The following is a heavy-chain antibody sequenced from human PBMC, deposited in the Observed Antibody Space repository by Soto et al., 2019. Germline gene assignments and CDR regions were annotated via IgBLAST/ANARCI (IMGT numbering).Heavy chain of an antibody. CDR2: IKEDGSEK. CDR3: ARDRGWGIVVVPASFDC. V-gene: IGHV3-7*01. CDR1: GFTFSTYW. J-gene: IGHJ4*02. Sequence: GGSLRLSCAASGFTFSTYWMSWVRQTPGKGLEWVANIKEDGSEKYYVDSVKGRFTISRDNAEKSLFLQMNSLRVEDTAVYYCARDRGWGIVVVPASFDCWGQGSLVTVSS. D-gene: IGHD2-15*01.